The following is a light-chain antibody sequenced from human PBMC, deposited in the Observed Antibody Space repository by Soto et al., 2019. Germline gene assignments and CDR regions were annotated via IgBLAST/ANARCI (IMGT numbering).Light chain of an antibody. CDR2: DVS. Sequence: QSALTQFASVSGSPGQSITISCTGTSIDVGGYNYVSWYQQHPGKAPKLLIYDVSNRPSGVSNRFSGSKSGNTASLTISGLQAEDEADYYCSSYTSSSTLVLFGGGTKLTVL. V-gene: IGLV2-14*03. CDR1: SIDVGGYNY. CDR3: SSYTSSSTLVL. J-gene: IGLJ2*01.